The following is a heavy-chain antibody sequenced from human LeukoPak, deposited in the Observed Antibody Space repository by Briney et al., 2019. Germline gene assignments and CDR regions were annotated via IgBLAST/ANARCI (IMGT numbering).Heavy chain of an antibody. Sequence: SLTLSCTASGGTFSSYAISWVRQAPGQGLEWMGGIIPIFGTANYAQKFQGRVTITADKCTSTAYMELRSLRSEDTAVYYCARTWNIWGEAGKNYYYGMDVWGKGTTVTVSS. CDR2: IIPIFGTA. J-gene: IGHJ6*04. D-gene: IGHD3-16*01. V-gene: IGHV1-69*06. CDR3: ARTWNIWGEAGKNYYYGMDV. CDR1: GGTFSSYA.